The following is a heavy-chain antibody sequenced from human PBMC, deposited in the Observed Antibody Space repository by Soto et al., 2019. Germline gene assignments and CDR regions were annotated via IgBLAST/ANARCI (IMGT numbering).Heavy chain of an antibody. D-gene: IGHD3-22*01. Sequence: KPSETLSLTCTVSGGSISSGGYYWSWIRQHPGKGLGWIGYIYYSGSTYYNPSLKSRVTISVDTSKNQFSLKLSSVTAADTAVYYCASSGDYYDSSGLFYGMDVWGQGTTVTVSS. CDR2: IYYSGST. V-gene: IGHV4-31*03. CDR3: ASSGDYYDSSGLFYGMDV. CDR1: GGSISSGGYY. J-gene: IGHJ6*02.